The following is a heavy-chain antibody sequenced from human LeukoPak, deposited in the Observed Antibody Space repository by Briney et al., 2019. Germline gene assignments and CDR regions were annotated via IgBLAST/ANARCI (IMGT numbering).Heavy chain of an antibody. CDR3: APRRINWEVDWFDP. J-gene: IGHJ5*01. Sequence: GGSLRLSCAASGFTFSSYVMSWVRLAPGKGLDWVSTITGNGGTTYYADSVKGRFTISRDNSKNTLYLQMNSLRAEDTAVYHCAPRRINWEVDWFDPWGQGTLVTVSS. V-gene: IGHV3-23*01. CDR1: GFTFSSYV. D-gene: IGHD7-27*01. CDR2: ITGNGGTT.